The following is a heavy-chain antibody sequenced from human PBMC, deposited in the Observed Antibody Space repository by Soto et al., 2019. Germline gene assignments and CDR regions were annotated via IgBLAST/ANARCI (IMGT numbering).Heavy chain of an antibody. CDR3: GRLSGPRGRPY. CDR2: INGDGPT. V-gene: IGHV3-74*01. J-gene: IGHJ4*02. Sequence: GGSLRLSCASSGFIFNNYWMDWVRQAPGKGLVWVARINGDGPTTYVDSVKGRFTISRDNAKDMVYPQMNSLRAEDTAMYYWGRLSGPRGRPYWGQG. CDR1: GFIFNNYW. D-gene: IGHD6-25*01.